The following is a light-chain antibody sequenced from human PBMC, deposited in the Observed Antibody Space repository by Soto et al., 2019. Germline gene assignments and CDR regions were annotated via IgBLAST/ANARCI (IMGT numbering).Light chain of an antibody. CDR3: QQYKNWPRT. J-gene: IGKJ1*01. CDR2: DAS. V-gene: IGKV3-15*01. Sequence: EVVMTQSPATLSVSPGERVTLFCRASQSVSSNLAWYQQKPGQAPTLLIYDASTRATGIPARLSGSGSGTEFTLTISSLQSEDFAVYYCQQYKNWPRTFGQGTKVDIK. CDR1: QSVSSN.